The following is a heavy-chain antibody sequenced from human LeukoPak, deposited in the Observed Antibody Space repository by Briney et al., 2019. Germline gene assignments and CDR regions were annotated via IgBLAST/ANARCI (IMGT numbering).Heavy chain of an antibody. CDR3: AIDTSDDYADY. V-gene: IGHV3-23*01. J-gene: IGHJ4*02. CDR1: GFTFSSYA. CDR2: ISGSGGST. Sequence: GGSLRLSCAASGFTFSSYAMSWVRQVPGKGLEWVSGISGSGGSTYYADSVKGRFTISRDNSKNTLYLQMSSLRAEDTAVYYCAIDTSDDYADYWGQGTLVTVSS.